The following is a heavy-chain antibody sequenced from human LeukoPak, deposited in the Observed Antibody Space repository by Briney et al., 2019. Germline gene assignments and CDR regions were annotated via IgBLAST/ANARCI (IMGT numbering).Heavy chain of an antibody. CDR3: AAYCGGDCYSLYDAFDV. Sequence: SETLSLTCTVSGGSVSSGSYYWSWIRQPPGKGLEWIGYIFYGGSTNYNPSLKSRVTISVDTSKNQFSLKLSSVTAADTAVYYCAAYCGGDCYSLYDAFDVWGQGTMVTVSS. CDR1: GGSVSSGSYY. J-gene: IGHJ3*01. D-gene: IGHD2-21*02. CDR2: IFYGGST. V-gene: IGHV4-61*01.